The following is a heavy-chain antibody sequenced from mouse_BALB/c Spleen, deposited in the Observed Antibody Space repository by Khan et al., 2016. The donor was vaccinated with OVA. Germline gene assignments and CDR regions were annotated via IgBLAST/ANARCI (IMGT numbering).Heavy chain of an antibody. CDR1: GFSLTNYG. Sequence: VQLKQSGPGLVAPSQSLSITCTISGFSLTNYGVHWVRQPPGKGLEWLVVIWSDGSTTYHSALKSRLTISKDNSESQVFLKMNSLQTDDTAMYFCARQPYYHYNIMDYWGQGTSVTVSS. D-gene: IGHD2-10*01. V-gene: IGHV2-6-1*01. CDR2: IWSDGST. CDR3: ARQPYYHYNIMDY. J-gene: IGHJ4*01.